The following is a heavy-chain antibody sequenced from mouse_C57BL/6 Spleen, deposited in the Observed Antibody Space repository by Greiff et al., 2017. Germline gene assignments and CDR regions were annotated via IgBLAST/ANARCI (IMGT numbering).Heavy chain of an antibody. CDR1: GYAFTNYF. CDR3: ARRPYYCGSSGYFDV. D-gene: IGHD1-1*01. CDR2: INPGSGGT. Sequence: QVQLQQSGAELVRPGPSVKVSCKASGYAFTNYFLEWVKQRPGQGLEWIGVINPGSGGTTYHAKFKGKATLTADKSSSTAYMQLSSLTSEDSAVYFCARRPYYCGSSGYFDVWGTGTTVTVSS. J-gene: IGHJ1*03. V-gene: IGHV1-54*01.